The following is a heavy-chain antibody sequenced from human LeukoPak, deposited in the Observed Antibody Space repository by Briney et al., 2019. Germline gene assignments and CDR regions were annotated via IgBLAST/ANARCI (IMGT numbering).Heavy chain of an antibody. Sequence: GGSLRLSCAASNFSVNNNYIDWPRKAPGKGLEWLSYLVNFATKYYGDSVTGRFTVSRDLSKNTVYLQMSSLRSDDTAVYYCAGGTYYGTGTRPGYLNYWGLGTLVTVSS. CDR2: LVNFATK. J-gene: IGHJ4*02. CDR3: AGGTYYGTGTRPGYLNY. D-gene: IGHD3-10*01. CDR1: NFSVNNNY. V-gene: IGHV3-53*01.